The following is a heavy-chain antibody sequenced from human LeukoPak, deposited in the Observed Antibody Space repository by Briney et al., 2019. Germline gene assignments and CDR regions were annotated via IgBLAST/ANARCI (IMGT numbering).Heavy chain of an antibody. CDR2: ISGSGGST. D-gene: IGHD6-19*01. J-gene: IGHJ4*02. CDR1: GLTFSSYA. CDR3: ARDSSGWSPGVDY. V-gene: IGHV3-23*01. Sequence: GGSLRLSCAASGLTFSSYAMSWVRQAPGKGLEWVSAISGSGGSTWYADSVKGRFTISRDNSKNSLYLQMNSLRAEDTAVYYCARDSSGWSPGVDYWGQGTLVTVSS.